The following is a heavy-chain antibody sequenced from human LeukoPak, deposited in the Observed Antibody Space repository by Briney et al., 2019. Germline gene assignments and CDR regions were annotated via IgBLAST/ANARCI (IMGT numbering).Heavy chain of an antibody. J-gene: IGHJ4*02. Sequence: GGSLRLSCAASGFTFSSYWMYWVRQAPGKGLVWVSRINSDGSSIIYADSVKGRFTISRDNAKNSLYLQMNSLRADDTAVYYCAREEEWYASGTYYKGFDSWGQGTLVTVSS. CDR1: GFTFSSYW. V-gene: IGHV3-74*01. CDR3: AREEEWYASGTYYKGFDS. CDR2: INSDGSSI. D-gene: IGHD3-10*01.